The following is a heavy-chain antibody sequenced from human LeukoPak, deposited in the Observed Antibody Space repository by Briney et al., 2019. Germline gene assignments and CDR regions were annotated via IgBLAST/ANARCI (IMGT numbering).Heavy chain of an antibody. Sequence: SETLSLTCTVSGVSISSYYWSWIRQPPGKGLEWIGYIFYSGNTIYNPSLRSRVTISADTSKNHFSLRLRSVTAADAAVYYCARLAAISGSDYPDDWGQGTLVTVSS. J-gene: IGHJ4*02. D-gene: IGHD1-26*01. CDR3: ARLAAISGSDYPDD. V-gene: IGHV4-59*08. CDR2: IFYSGNT. CDR1: GVSISSYY.